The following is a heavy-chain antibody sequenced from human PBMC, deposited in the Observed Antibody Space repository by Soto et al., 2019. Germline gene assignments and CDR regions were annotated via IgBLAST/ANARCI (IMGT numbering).Heavy chain of an antibody. CDR2: IYYSGST. Sequence: SETLSLTCTVSGGSIGSGGYYWSWIRQHPGKGLDWIGYIYYSGSTYYNPSLKSRVTISVDTSKNQFSLKLSSVTAADTAVYYCAREESGQQLGYYYYYYGMDVWGQGTTVTVSS. J-gene: IGHJ6*02. CDR1: GGSIGSGGYY. D-gene: IGHD6-13*01. V-gene: IGHV4-31*03. CDR3: AREESGQQLGYYYYYYGMDV.